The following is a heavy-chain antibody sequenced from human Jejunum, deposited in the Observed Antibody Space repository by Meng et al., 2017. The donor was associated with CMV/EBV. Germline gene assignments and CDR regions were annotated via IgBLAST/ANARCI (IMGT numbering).Heavy chain of an antibody. V-gene: IGHV1-69*12. D-gene: IGHD5-24*01. CDR1: GGSVNNYA. CDR2: IIAIFKTP. Sequence: QVQLMQCGAEGKEAGVSMKVSCQSSGGSVNNYAFNWVRQAPGQRLEWMGGIIAIFKTPNYAQKFQGRLTITADDSTGTYYLELTSLTSEDTAVYYCARGFLNGYQPFDYWGQGTLVTVSS. J-gene: IGHJ4*02. CDR3: ARGFLNGYQPFDY.